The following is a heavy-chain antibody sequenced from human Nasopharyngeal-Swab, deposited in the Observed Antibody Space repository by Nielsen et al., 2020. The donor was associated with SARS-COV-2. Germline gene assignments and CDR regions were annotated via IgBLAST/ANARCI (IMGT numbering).Heavy chain of an antibody. CDR1: GGSFSGYY. J-gene: IGHJ4*02. CDR2: INHSGST. Sequence: SETLSLTCAVYGGSFSGYYWSWMREPPGKGLEWIGEINHSGSTNYNPSLKSRVTISVDTSKNQFSLKLSSMTAADTAVYYCARGCSSTNCPYVHWDQGTPGTVSS. V-gene: IGHV4-34*01. D-gene: IGHD2-2*01. CDR3: ARGCSSTNCPYVH.